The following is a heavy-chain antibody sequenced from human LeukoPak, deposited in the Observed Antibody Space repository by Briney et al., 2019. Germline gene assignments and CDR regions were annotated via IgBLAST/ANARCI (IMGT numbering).Heavy chain of an antibody. Sequence: GGSLRLSCTVSGFTVSSNSMSWVRQAPGKGLEWVSFIYSGSTHYSDSVKGRFTISRDNSKNTLYLQMNSLRAEDTAVYYCTGNYYGSGSYADFDYWGQGTLVTVSS. J-gene: IGHJ4*02. V-gene: IGHV3-53*01. CDR1: GFTVSSNS. D-gene: IGHD3-10*01. CDR2: IYSGST. CDR3: TGNYYGSGSYADFDY.